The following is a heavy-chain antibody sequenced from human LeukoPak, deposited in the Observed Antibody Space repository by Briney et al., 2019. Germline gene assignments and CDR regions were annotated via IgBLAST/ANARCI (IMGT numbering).Heavy chain of an antibody. D-gene: IGHD3-10*01. CDR3: ARGSEFFAY. CDR1: GDSITSSGYF. J-gene: IGHJ4*02. V-gene: IGHV4-31*03. Sequence: SETLSLTCTVSGDSITSSGYFWSWIRQHPGKGLEWVGYIYYTESAYYNPSLKSRATISVDTSKNQFSLKLSSVTAADTAVYYCARGSEFFAYWGQGTLVIVSS. CDR2: IYYTESA.